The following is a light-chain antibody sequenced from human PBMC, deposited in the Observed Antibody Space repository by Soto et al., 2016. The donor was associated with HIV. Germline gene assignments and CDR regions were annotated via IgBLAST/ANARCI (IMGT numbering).Light chain of an antibody. CDR1: QDITSY. V-gene: IGKV1-9*01. CDR3: QQLSSHLYT. Sequence: DIQLTQSPSFLSASVGDRVIITCRASQDITSYLSWYQQKPGKAPKLLIHTASALQSGVPPRFSGSGSGTEFTLTISSLQPEDFATYYCQQLSSHLYTFGQGTRLEIK. J-gene: IGKJ2*01. CDR2: TAS.